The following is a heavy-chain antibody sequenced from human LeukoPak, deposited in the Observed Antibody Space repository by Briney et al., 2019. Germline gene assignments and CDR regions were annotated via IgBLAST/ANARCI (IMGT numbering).Heavy chain of an antibody. Sequence: GGSLRLSCAASGFTFSSHSMSWVRQAPGKGLEWVSVIYSGGSTYYADSVKGRFTISRDNSKNTLYLQMNSLRAEDTAVYYCARDSRTLGYCSSTSCYKGDYYYYGMDVWGQGTTVTVSS. CDR1: GFTFSSHS. D-gene: IGHD2-2*02. V-gene: IGHV3-53*01. CDR3: ARDSRTLGYCSSTSCYKGDYYYYGMDV. CDR2: IYSGGST. J-gene: IGHJ6*02.